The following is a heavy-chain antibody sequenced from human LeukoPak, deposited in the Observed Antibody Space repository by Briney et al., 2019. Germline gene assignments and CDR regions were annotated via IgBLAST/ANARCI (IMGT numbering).Heavy chain of an antibody. D-gene: IGHD3-3*01. J-gene: IGHJ3*02. CDR3: ARETILRPRSVFEM. CDR2: INGDGTTT. Sequence: GGSLRLSCAASGFTFSSHWIHWVRQAPGKGLVWVSRINGDGTTTSYADSVSGRFTISRDNAKNMLYLQMDSLRVEDTAVYFCARETILRPRSVFEMWGQGTLVTVSS. V-gene: IGHV3-74*01. CDR1: GFTFSSHW.